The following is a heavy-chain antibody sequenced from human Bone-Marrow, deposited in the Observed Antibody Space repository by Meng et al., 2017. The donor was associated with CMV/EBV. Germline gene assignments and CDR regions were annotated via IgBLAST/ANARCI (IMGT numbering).Heavy chain of an antibody. V-gene: IGHV3-48*03. CDR2: ISSSGSTI. J-gene: IGHJ6*02. CDR3: ARGWAPLPHYYYGMDV. Sequence: GGSLRLSCAASGFTFSSYAMNWVRPAPGKGLEWVSYISSSGSTIYYADSVKGRFTISRDNAKNSLYLQMNSLRAEDPAVYYCARGWAPLPHYYYGMDVWGQGTTVTVSS. CDR1: GFTFSSYA. D-gene: IGHD6-13*01.